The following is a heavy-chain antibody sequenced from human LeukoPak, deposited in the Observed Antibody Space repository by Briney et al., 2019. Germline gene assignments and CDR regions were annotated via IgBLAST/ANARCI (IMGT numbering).Heavy chain of an antibody. V-gene: IGHV5-51*01. CDR3: ARLPDYYDSSGYLDY. CDR2: IYPGDSDT. D-gene: IGHD3-22*01. J-gene: IGHJ4*02. CDR1: GYSFTSYW. Sequence: GESLKISCKGSGYSFTSYWIGWVRQMPGKGLEWMGIIYPGDSDTRYSPSFQGQVTISADKSISTAYLQWSSLKASDTAMYCCARLPDYYDSSGYLDYWGQGTLVTVSS.